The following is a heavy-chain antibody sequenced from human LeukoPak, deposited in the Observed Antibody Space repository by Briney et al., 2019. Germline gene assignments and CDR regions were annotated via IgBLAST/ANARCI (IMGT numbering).Heavy chain of an antibody. CDR1: GFTFSRFG. V-gene: IGHV3-30*03. Sequence: GGSLRLSCAASGFTFSRFGMHWVRQAPGKGLEWVAVISYDGSNKYYTDSVKGRFTISRDNSKNTLYLQMNSLRAEDTAVYYCARDNRLGTGYFDYWGQGTLVTVSS. CDR2: ISYDGSNK. J-gene: IGHJ4*02. D-gene: IGHD7-27*01. CDR3: ARDNRLGTGYFDY.